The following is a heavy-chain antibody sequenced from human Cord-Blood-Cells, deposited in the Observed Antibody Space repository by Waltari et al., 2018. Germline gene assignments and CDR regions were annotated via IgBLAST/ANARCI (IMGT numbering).Heavy chain of an antibody. CDR3: ASTPHSSTSCNTFDY. Sequence: QLQLQESGPGLVKPSETLSLTCTVSGGSISSSSYYWGWIRQPPGKGLEWIGSIYYSGSTYYNPSLKSRVTISVDTSKNQFSLKLSSVTAADTAVYYCASTPHSSTSCNTFDYWGQGTLVTVSS. J-gene: IGHJ4*02. CDR1: GGSISSSSYY. V-gene: IGHV4-39*01. CDR2: IYYSGST. D-gene: IGHD2-2*02.